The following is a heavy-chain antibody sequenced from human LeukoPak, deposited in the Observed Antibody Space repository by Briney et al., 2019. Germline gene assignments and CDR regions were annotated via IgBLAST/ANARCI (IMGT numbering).Heavy chain of an antibody. CDR3: ARVSVVYGMDV. CDR2: MYYTGST. Sequence: SETLSLTCSVSGGSISSDYWSWIRQPPGKGLEWIGYMYYTGSTNYNPSFKSRVTISLATSKTQFSLKLTSVTPADTAVYYCARVSVVYGMDVWRQGTTVTVSS. CDR1: GGSISSDY. V-gene: IGHV4-59*01. J-gene: IGHJ6*02.